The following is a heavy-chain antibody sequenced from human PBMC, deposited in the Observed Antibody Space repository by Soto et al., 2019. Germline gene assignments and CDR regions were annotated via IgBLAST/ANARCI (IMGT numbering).Heavy chain of an antibody. J-gene: IGHJ3*02. CDR3: SRGIVPAAAYAFDI. CDR2: IYYSGST. CDR1: GGSIISGGYY. Sequence: SETLSLTCTVSGGSIISGGYYWILIRQHPGKGLEWVGYIYYSGSTYYNPSLKSRVTISVDTSKNQFSLKLSSVTAADTAVYYCSRGIVPAAAYAFDISGQGTMVTVSS. D-gene: IGHD2-2*01. V-gene: IGHV4-31*03.